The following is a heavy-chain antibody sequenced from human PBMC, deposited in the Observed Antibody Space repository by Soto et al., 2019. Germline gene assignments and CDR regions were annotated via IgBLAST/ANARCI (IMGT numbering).Heavy chain of an antibody. Sequence: QVQLQESGPGLVKPSGTLSLTCAVSSGSIDTSNWWSWVRQPPGKGLEWIGEIFHSGNTYYNPSLASRVTISVDTSKNQFSLNLRSVTAEDTAVYYCARRTWGMDVWGQGTTVTVSS. CDR2: IFHSGNT. J-gene: IGHJ6*02. CDR3: ARRTWGMDV. D-gene: IGHD2-8*01. V-gene: IGHV4-4*02. CDR1: SGSIDTSNW.